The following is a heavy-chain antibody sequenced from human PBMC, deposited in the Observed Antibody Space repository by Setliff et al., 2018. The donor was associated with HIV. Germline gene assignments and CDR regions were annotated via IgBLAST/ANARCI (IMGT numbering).Heavy chain of an antibody. CDR2: IYNTGSA. CDR3: ARQWPYYYYMDV. CDR1: GGSISSAGYY. J-gene: IGHJ6*03. V-gene: IGHV4-31*03. Sequence: KSSETLSLTCTVSGGSISSAGYYWSWIRQHPGKGLEWIGYIYNTGSAYFNPSLKSRLTISVDTSRNQFSLKLSSVTAADTAVYYCARQWPYYYYMDVWGKGTTVTVSS. D-gene: IGHD6-19*01.